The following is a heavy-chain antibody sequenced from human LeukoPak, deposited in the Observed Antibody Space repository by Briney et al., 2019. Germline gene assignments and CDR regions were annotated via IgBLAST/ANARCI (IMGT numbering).Heavy chain of an antibody. CDR2: IYTSGST. CDR3: ARGPPYCSTTNCYYMDV. J-gene: IGHJ6*03. CDR1: GGSISNYY. Sequence: SGTLSLTCTVSGGSISNYYWNWIRQPAGKGLEWIGRIYTSGSTEYNPSLKSRVTMSVDTSKNQFSLKLTSVTAADTAVYYCARGPPYCSTTNCYYMDVWGKGTTVTVSS. V-gene: IGHV4-4*07. D-gene: IGHD2-2*01.